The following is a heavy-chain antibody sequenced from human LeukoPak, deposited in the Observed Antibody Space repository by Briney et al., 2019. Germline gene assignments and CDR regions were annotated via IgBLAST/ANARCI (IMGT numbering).Heavy chain of an antibody. V-gene: IGHV3-66*01. Sequence: AGGSLRLSCAASGFTVSSNYMSWVRQAPGKGLEWVSVIYSGGSTYYADSVKGRFTISRDNSKNTLYLQMNSLRAEDTAVYYCASLGRYGDYSFDYWGQGTLVTVSS. CDR2: IYSGGST. CDR1: GFTVSSNY. D-gene: IGHD4-17*01. J-gene: IGHJ4*02. CDR3: ASLGRYGDYSFDY.